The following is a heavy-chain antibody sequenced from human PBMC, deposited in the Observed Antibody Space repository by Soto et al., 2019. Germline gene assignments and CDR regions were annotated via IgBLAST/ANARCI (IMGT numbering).Heavy chain of an antibody. D-gene: IGHD2-2*01. CDR3: ARIVVLPAAGMDV. CDR1: GGSISSGAYY. Sequence: QVQLQESGPGLVKPSQTLSLTCSVSGGSISSGAYYWTWIRQHSGKGLEWIGYIYSSGRTYCNPSLKSRLNISLDTSKNQFSLKLTSVTAADTAVYYCARIVVLPAAGMDVWGQGTTVTVSS. V-gene: IGHV4-31*03. J-gene: IGHJ6*02. CDR2: IYSSGRT.